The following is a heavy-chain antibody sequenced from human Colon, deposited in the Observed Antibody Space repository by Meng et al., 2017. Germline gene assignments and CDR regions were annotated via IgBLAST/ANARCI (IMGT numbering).Heavy chain of an antibody. J-gene: IGHJ5*02. CDR2: VYYTGNT. CDR3: ARVNGDFDEAWFDP. D-gene: IGHD2-21*02. V-gene: IGHV4-61*08. Sequence: QVQRQESGPGLVGPSATLSLTCTVSGGSVSSGDYYWSWIRQPPGKGLEWLGYVYYTGNTNYNPSLKNRVTISLDTSNNQFSLKLTSMTAADAAIYYCARVNGDFDEAWFDPWGQGTLVTVSS. CDR1: GGSVSSGDYY.